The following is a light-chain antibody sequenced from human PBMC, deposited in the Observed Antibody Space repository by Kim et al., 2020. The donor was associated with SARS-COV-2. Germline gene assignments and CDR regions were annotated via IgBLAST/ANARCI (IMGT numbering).Light chain of an antibody. CDR1: QSVDSSH. CDR2: GTS. V-gene: IGKV3-20*01. J-gene: IGKJ2*03. CDR3: QQYGGSPMYS. Sequence: SPGEGATLSCRASQSVDSSHLAWYQQKPGQAPRLLIYGTSSRAIGIPDRFSGYGSGTDFTLTINRLESEDFAVYYCQQYGGSPMYSFGQGTKLEI.